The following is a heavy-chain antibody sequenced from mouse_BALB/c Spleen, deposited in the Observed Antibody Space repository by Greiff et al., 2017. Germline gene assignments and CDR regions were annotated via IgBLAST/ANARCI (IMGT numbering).Heavy chain of an antibody. CDR1: GFTFSSYA. CDR2: ISSGGST. CDR3: ARWGYGSSRYFDV. J-gene: IGHJ1*01. Sequence: EVQRVESGGGLVKPGGSLKLSCAASGFTFSSYAMSWVRQTPEKRLEWVASISSGGSTYYPDSVKGRFTISRDNARNILYLQMSSLRSEDTAMYYCARWGYGSSRYFDVWGAGTTVTVSS. V-gene: IGHV5-6-5*01. D-gene: IGHD1-1*01.